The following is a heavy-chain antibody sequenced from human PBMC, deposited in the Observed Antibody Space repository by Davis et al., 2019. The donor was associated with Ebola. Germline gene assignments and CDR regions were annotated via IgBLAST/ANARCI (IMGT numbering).Heavy chain of an antibody. Sequence: SVKVSCKASGGTFSSYAISWVRQAPGQGLEWMGRIIPILGIANYAQKFQGRVTITADKSTSTAYMELSSLRSEDTAVYYCARLDTAMKGDDAFDIWGQGTMVTVSS. D-gene: IGHD5-18*01. CDR1: GGTFSSYA. V-gene: IGHV1-69*04. CDR3: ARLDTAMKGDDAFDI. J-gene: IGHJ3*02. CDR2: IIPILGIA.